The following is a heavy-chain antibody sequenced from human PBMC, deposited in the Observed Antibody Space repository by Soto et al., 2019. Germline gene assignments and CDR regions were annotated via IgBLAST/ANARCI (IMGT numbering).Heavy chain of an antibody. CDR2: IYYTGTT. Sequence: SETLSLTCIVSGDSVSSGNYYWSWIRQTPGKGLEWIGYIYYTGTTNYNPSLKSRVTMLVETSKNHFSLSLSSVTAADTAVYYCAGVYKECIGNKCYPNWFASWGQGTLVTVSS. CDR1: GDSVSSGNYY. D-gene: IGHD2-2*01. J-gene: IGHJ5*01. CDR3: AGVYKECIGNKCYPNWFAS. V-gene: IGHV4-61*03.